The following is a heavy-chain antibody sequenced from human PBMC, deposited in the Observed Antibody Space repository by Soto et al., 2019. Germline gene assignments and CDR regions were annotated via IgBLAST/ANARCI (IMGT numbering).Heavy chain of an antibody. D-gene: IGHD6-6*01. CDR3: ARGLAARPRYYYYGMDV. CDR1: GGTFSSYA. CDR2: IIPIFGTA. J-gene: IGHJ6*02. V-gene: IGHV1-69*06. Sequence: QVQLVQSGAEVKKPGSSVKVSCKASGGTFSSYAISWVRQAPGQGLEWMGGIIPIFGTANYAQKFQGRVTITADKSTSTAYMEPSSLRSEDTAVYYCARGLAARPRYYYYGMDVWGQGTTVTVSS.